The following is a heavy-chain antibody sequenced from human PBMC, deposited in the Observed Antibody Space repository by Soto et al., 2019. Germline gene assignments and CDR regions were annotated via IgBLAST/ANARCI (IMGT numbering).Heavy chain of an antibody. Sequence: AAVTVSCTASVYTFSSYGSSWVQQAPGQGLEWMGWISAYNGNTNYAQKLQGRVTMTTDTSTSTAYMELRSLRSDDTAVYYCARQIQLGYYGMDVGGQGTTVTVSS. D-gene: IGHD5-18*01. CDR1: VYTFSSYG. CDR2: ISAYNGNT. V-gene: IGHV1-18*04. J-gene: IGHJ6*02. CDR3: ARQIQLGYYGMDV.